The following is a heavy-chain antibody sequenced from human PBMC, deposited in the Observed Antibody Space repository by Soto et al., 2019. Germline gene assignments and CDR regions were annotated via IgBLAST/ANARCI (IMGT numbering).Heavy chain of an antibody. D-gene: IGHD4-4*01. CDR2: IYYSGST. J-gene: IGHJ5*02. CDR1: GGSISGYY. Sequence: SETLSLTCPVSGGSISGYYWSWIRQPPGKGMEWIGYIYYSGSTNYNPSLKSRVTISVDTSKNQFSLKLSSVTAADTAVYYCERDHSNYENNWFDPWGQGTLVTVS. V-gene: IGHV4-59*01. CDR3: ERDHSNYENNWFDP.